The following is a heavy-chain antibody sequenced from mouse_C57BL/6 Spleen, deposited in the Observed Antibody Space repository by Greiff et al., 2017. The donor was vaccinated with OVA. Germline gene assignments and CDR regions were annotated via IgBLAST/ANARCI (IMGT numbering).Heavy chain of an antibody. V-gene: IGHV5-9*01. CDR2: ISGGGGNT. CDR1: GFTFSSYT. Sequence: EVKVEESGGGLVKPGGSLKLSCAASGFTFSSYTMSWVRQTPEKRLEWVATISGGGGNTYYPDSVKGRFTISRDNAKNTLYLQMSSLRSEDTALYYCARHRAYGSPYAMDYWGQGTSVTVSS. CDR3: ARHRAYGSPYAMDY. J-gene: IGHJ4*01. D-gene: IGHD1-1*01.